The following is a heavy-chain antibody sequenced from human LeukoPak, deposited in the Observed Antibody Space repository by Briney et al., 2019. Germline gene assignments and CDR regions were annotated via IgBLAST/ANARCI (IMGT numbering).Heavy chain of an antibody. D-gene: IGHD2-2*01. Sequence: PSETLSLTCTVSGGSISSSSYYWGWIRQPPGKGLEWIGSIYYSGSTYYNPSLKSRVTISVDRSKNQFSLKLSSVTAADTAVYYCAREPHALGYCSSTSCYLSAFDIWGQGTMVTVSS. CDR1: GGSISSSSYY. J-gene: IGHJ3*02. V-gene: IGHV4-39*07. CDR3: AREPHALGYCSSTSCYLSAFDI. CDR2: IYYSGST.